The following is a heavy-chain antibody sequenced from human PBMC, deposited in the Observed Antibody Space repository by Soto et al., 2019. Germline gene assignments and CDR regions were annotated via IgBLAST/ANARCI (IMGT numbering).Heavy chain of an antibody. V-gene: IGHV1-69*01. CDR1: GGTFSSYA. CDR3: ARSIVVVVAATLGHFDY. D-gene: IGHD2-15*01. CDR2: IIPIFGTA. J-gene: IGHJ4*02. Sequence: QVQLVQSGAEVKKPGSSVKVSCKASGGTFSSYAISWVRQAPGQGLEWMGGIIPIFGTANYAQKFQGRVTITADESTSTAYMELSSLRSEDTAVYYCARSIVVVVAATLGHFDYWGQGTLVTVSS.